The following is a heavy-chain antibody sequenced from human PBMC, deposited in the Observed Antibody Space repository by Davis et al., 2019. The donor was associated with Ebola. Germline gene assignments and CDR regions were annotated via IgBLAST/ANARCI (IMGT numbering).Heavy chain of an antibody. Sequence: GESLKISCAASGFTFSIYAMSWVRQAPGKGLEWVSALTPDGRIFYADSVKGRFTISRGNAKNMLFLQMNSLRVEDTAVYNCTSVYEYWGKGTLVTVST. CDR3: TSVYEY. V-gene: IGHV3-23*01. CDR1: GFTFSIYA. D-gene: IGHD1-14*01. J-gene: IGHJ4*02. CDR2: LTPDGRI.